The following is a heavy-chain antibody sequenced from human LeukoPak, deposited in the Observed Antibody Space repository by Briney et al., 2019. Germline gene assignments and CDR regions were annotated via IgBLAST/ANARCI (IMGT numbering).Heavy chain of an antibody. CDR2: IGDSGGNK. CDR3: ARAPGDYFDGSGPLDH. Sequence: PGGSLRLSCAASGFTFSSYAMSWVRQAPGKGLEWVSGIGDSGGNKYYADSVKGRFTISRDNPKNSVHLQMHSLRADDTAVYYCARAPGDYFDGSGPLDHWGPGTLVAVSS. CDR1: GFTFSSYA. D-gene: IGHD3-22*01. J-gene: IGHJ4*02. V-gene: IGHV3-23*01.